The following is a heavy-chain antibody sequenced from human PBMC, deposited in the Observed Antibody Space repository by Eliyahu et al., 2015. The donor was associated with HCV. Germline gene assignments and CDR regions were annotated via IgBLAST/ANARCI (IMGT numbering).Heavy chain of an antibody. J-gene: IGHJ5*01. V-gene: IGHV3-49*04. CDR1: GFTFGDYG. CDR2: IRPKAYGGTT. D-gene: IGHD3-22*01. Sequence: EVHLVESGGGLAQPGRSLRLSCRASGFTFGDYGMSXWVRQAPGKGLEWVGFIRPKAYGGTTEYAASVRDRFTISRDDSQTIAYLQMSSLKTEDTAVYYCTRDVRFYYDGSGYYPFGPLDSWGHGTLVTVSS. CDR3: TRDVRFYYDGSGYYPFGPLDS.